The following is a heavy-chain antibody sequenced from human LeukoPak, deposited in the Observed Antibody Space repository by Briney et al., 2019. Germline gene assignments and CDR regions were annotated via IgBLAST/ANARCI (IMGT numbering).Heavy chain of an antibody. Sequence: GGSLRLSCSASGFNFETHAMHWVRQAPGKGLEWVAMIWRGGNYKFYADSVKGRISISRDDSRSAMYLQMDSLRGEDAAVYYCVTDPPSGGRSFWSWGEGALVTVSS. V-gene: IGHV3-33*01. CDR3: VTDPPSGGRSFWS. CDR1: GFNFETHA. J-gene: IGHJ5*02. CDR2: IWRGGNYK. D-gene: IGHD6-19*01.